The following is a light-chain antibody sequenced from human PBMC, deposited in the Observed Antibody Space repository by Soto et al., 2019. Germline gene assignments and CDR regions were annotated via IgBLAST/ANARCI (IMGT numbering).Light chain of an antibody. CDR1: QSVGSSH. Sequence: VLTQSPGTLSLSPGESATLSCRTSQSVGSSHLAWYQQKPGQAPRLLIYDASTRATGIPDRFSGSGSGTDFTLTLSRLEPEDFAVYYCQQNGSSPLSFGGGTKV. CDR2: DAS. V-gene: IGKV3-20*01. J-gene: IGKJ4*01. CDR3: QQNGSSPLS.